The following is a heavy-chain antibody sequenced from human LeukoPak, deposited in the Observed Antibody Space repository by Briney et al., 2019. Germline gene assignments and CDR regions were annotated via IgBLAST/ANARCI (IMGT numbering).Heavy chain of an antibody. CDR2: VYKDGKM. J-gene: IGHJ6*02. CDR3: ASSNWNSANYYYAMDV. D-gene: IGHD1-7*01. Sequence: GGSLRLSCAASGFTVSSTYMSWVRQSPGKGLEWVSVVYKDGKMFYIDSVEGRFAISRDTSKNTVYLQMNNLRAEDTAVYYCASSNWNSANYYYAMDVWGQGTTVIVSS. CDR1: GFTVSSTY. V-gene: IGHV3-53*01.